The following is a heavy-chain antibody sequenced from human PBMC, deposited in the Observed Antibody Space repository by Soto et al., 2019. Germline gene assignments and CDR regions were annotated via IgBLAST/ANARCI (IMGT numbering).Heavy chain of an antibody. J-gene: IGHJ4*02. CDR2: IYHSGTT. CDR3: ARSTGDYGIY. CDR1: GGSISSGGYS. Sequence: PSETLSLTCAVSGGSISSGGYSWSWMRQPPGKGLEWIGYIYHSGTTNYNPSLKSRVTISVDTSKNHFSLKLRSVTAADTAVYYCARSTGDYGIYWGQGTLVTVS. D-gene: IGHD4-17*01. V-gene: IGHV4-30-2*02.